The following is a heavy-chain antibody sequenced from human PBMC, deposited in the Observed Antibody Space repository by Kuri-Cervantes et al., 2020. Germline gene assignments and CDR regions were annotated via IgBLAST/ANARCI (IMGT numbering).Heavy chain of an antibody. Sequence: LSCTLSGGSISSGDYYWSWIRQPPGTGLEWTGYIYYSGRTYYNPSLKSRVTISVDMSKNPFSLKLRSVTAADTAVCYCARQEYQMGDLAYWGQGTLVTVSS. CDR2: IYYSGRT. J-gene: IGHJ4*02. V-gene: IGHV4-30-4*08. CDR1: GGSISSGDYY. CDR3: ARQEYQMGDLAY. D-gene: IGHD1-26*01.